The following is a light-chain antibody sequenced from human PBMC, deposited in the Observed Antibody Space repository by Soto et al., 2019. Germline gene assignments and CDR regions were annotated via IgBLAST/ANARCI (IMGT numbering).Light chain of an antibody. CDR1: QDINNY. CDR2: EAS. CDR3: QQYDTLPPT. J-gene: IGKJ2*01. Sequence: DIQMTQSPSSLSASVGDRVTITCQASQDINNYLVWYQQKPGKAPKLLIFEASSLETGVPSRFSGAASGTDFTFTISSLHPEDIATYYCQQYDTLPPTFGQGTKLEIK. V-gene: IGKV1-33*01.